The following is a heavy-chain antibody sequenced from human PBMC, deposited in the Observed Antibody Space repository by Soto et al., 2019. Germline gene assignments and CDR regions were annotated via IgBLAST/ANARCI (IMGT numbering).Heavy chain of an antibody. D-gene: IGHD3-3*01. CDR2: ISAYNGNT. CDR1: GYTFTSYG. CDR3: GRRLPFWSGYSGYGMDV. J-gene: IGHJ6*02. Sequence: QVQLVQSGAEVKKPGASVKVSCKASGYTFTSYGISWVRQAPGQGLEWMGWISAYNGNTNYAQKLQGRVTMTTDTSTGTAYMELRSLRSDDTAVYYWGRRLPFWSGYSGYGMDVWGQGTRVTVSS. V-gene: IGHV1-18*01.